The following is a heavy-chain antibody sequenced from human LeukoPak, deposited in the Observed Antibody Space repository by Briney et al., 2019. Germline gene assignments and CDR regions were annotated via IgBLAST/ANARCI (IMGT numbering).Heavy chain of an antibody. CDR3: ARHVGAVAGNKKRDY. D-gene: IGHD6-19*01. Sequence: SETLSPTCAVYGGSFSGYYWSWIRQPPGKGLEWIGEINHSGSTNYNPSLKSRVTISVDTSKNQFSLKLSSVTAADTAVYYCARHVGAVAGNKKRDYWGQGTLVTVSS. J-gene: IGHJ4*02. CDR1: GGSFSGYY. CDR2: INHSGST. V-gene: IGHV4-34*01.